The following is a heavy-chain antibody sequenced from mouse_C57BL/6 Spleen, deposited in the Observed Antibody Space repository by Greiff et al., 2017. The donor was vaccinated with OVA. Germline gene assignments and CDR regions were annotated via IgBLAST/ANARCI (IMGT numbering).Heavy chain of an antibody. CDR1: GYAFSSSW. V-gene: IGHV1-82*01. CDR2: IYPGDGDT. J-gene: IGHJ2*01. Sequence: QVQLKQSGPELVKPGASVKISCKASGYAFSSSWMNWVKQRPGKGLEWIGRIYPGDGDTNYNGKFKGKATLTADKSSSTAYMQLSSLTSEDSAVYFCAKITSPYYFDYWGQGTTLTVSS. CDR3: AKITSPYYFDY. D-gene: IGHD6-1*01.